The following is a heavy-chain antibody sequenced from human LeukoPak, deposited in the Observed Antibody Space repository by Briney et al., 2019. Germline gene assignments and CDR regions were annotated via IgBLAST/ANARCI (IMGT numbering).Heavy chain of an antibody. V-gene: IGHV1-3*01. CDR2: INADNGDT. J-gene: IGHJ4*02. CDR1: GYIFTSYA. Sequence: ASVKVSCKASGYIFTSYAMHWVRQAPGQRLEWMGWINADNGDTKYSEKFQDRVTITRDTSATTAYMELSSLTSDDTAAYYCATRGSGSSGWSFDYWGQGTLVTVSA. CDR3: ATRGSGSSGWSFDY. D-gene: IGHD6-19*01.